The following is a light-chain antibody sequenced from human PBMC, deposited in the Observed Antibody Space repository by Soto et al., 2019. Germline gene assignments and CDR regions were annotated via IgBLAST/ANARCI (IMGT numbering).Light chain of an antibody. CDR1: QSVTSSY. CDR3: HQYGSSPAT. CDR2: GAS. J-gene: IGKJ1*01. V-gene: IGKV3-20*01. Sequence: EIVLTQSPGTLSLSPGERATLSCRASQSVTSSYLAWYQQKPGQAPRLLIYGASSRATGIPDRFSGSGSGTDFTLIISRLEPEDFAVYYCHQYGSSPATFGQGTKVEIK.